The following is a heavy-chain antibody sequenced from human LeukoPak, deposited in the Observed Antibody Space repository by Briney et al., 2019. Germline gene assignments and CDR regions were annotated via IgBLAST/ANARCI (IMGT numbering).Heavy chain of an antibody. CDR2: MNPNSGNT. Sequence: EASVTVSCKASGYTFTSYDINWVRQATGQGLEWMGWMNPNSGNTGYAQKFQGRVTMTRNTSISTAYMELSSLRSDDTAVYYCARDLSIAAAGYYFDYWGQGNLVTVSS. CDR1: GYTFTSYD. CDR3: ARDLSIAAAGYYFDY. D-gene: IGHD6-13*01. J-gene: IGHJ4*02. V-gene: IGHV1-8*01.